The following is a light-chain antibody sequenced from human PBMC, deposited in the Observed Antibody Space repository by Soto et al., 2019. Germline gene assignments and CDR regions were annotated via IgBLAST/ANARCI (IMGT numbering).Light chain of an antibody. CDR1: QSVLYSSNNKNY. CDR2: WAS. V-gene: IGKV4-1*01. Sequence: DIGMTQSPDSLAVSLGERATINCKSSQSVLYSSNNKNYLAWYQQKPGQPPKLLIYWASTRESGVPDRFSGSGSGTDFTLTISSLQAEDVAVSYCQQYYSTPPITFGQGTRLELK. J-gene: IGKJ5*01. CDR3: QQYYSTPPIT.